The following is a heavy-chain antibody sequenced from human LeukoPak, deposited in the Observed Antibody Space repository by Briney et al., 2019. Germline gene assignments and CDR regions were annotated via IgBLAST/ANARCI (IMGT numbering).Heavy chain of an antibody. Sequence: ASVNVSCKASGYSFTSYYMHWVRQATGQGLERMGIINPSGGSTSYAQKFQGRVTMTRDTSTSTVYMELSSLRSEDTAVYYCASEEIFGAVIGYYWGQGTLVTVSS. CDR3: ASEEIFGAVIGYY. J-gene: IGHJ4*02. CDR2: INPSGGST. CDR1: GYSFTSYY. V-gene: IGHV1-46*01. D-gene: IGHD3-3*01.